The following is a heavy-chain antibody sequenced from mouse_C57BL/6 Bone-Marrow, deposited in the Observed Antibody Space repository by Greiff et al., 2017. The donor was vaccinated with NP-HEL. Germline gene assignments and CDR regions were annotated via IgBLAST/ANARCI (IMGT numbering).Heavy chain of an antibody. CDR1: GYAFSSYW. Sequence: QVQLQQSGAELVKPGASVKISCKASGYAFSSYWMNWVKQRPGKGLEWIGQIYPGDGDTNYNGKFKGKATLTADKSSSTAYMQLSSLTSEDSAVYFCARGGHGSSSYYAMDYWGQGTSVTVSS. V-gene: IGHV1-80*01. D-gene: IGHD1-1*01. J-gene: IGHJ4*01. CDR2: IYPGDGDT. CDR3: ARGGHGSSSYYAMDY.